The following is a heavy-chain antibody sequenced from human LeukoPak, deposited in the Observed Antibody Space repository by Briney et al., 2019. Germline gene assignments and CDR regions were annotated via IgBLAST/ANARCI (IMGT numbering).Heavy chain of an antibody. D-gene: IGHD2-2*01. CDR1: GFTFSSYA. V-gene: IGHV3-23*01. CDR3: ANGSLSSSSRTPFDY. CDR2: ISDSGGDT. J-gene: IGHJ4*02. Sequence: GGSLRLSCAASGFTFSSYAMSWVRQAPGKGLEWVSGISDSGGDTYYADSVKGRFTISRDNSKNTLYLQMNSLRAEDTAVYYCANGSLSSSSRTPFDYWGQGTLVTVSS.